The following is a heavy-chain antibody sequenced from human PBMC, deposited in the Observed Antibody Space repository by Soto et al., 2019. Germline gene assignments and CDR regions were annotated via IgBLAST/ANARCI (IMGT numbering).Heavy chain of an antibody. Sequence: EVQLVESGGGLVQPGGSLRLSCAASGFTFSSYWMHWVRQAPGKGLVWVSRINSDGCSTSYADSVKGRFTISRDNAKNTLYLQMNSLRAEDTAVYYCAAEGDGLLWFGEFIMDVWGKGTTVTVSS. J-gene: IGHJ6*03. CDR1: GFTFSSYW. D-gene: IGHD3-10*01. V-gene: IGHV3-74*01. CDR3: AAEGDGLLWFGEFIMDV. CDR2: INSDGCST.